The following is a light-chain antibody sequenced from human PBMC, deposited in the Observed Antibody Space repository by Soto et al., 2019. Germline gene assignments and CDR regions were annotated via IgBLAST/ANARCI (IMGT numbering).Light chain of an antibody. Sequence: QLVLTQSPSASASLGASVKLTCTLSSGHSRYAIAWHQQQPKKGPRYLMKVNSDGSHSTGDGIPDRFSGSSSGAERYLTISSLQSEDEADYYCQTWGTGEVFGGGTKLTVL. CDR1: SGHSRYA. CDR3: QTWGTGEV. CDR2: VNSDGSH. V-gene: IGLV4-69*01. J-gene: IGLJ2*01.